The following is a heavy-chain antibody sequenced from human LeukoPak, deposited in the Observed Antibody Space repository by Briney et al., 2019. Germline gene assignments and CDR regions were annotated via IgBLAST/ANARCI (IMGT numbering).Heavy chain of an antibody. J-gene: IGHJ6*02. CDR3: ARSIVVAGFVSDYYYYGMDV. CDR1: GGSINSYY. D-gene: IGHD6-19*01. Sequence: PSETLSLTCTVSGGSINSYYWSWIRQHPGKGLEWVGYIYYSGSPTYNPSLKSRVAISIHTSKKHFSLKLSSVTAADTAVYYCARSIVVAGFVSDYYYYGMDVWGQGTTVTVSS. CDR2: IYYSGSP. V-gene: IGHV4-59*08.